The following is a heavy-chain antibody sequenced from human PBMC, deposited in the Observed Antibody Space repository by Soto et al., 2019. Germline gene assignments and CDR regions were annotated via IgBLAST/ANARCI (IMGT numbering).Heavy chain of an antibody. CDR2: ISGSGSST. Sequence: EVQVLESGGGLVQPGGSLRLSCAASGFTFSSSAMSWVRQAPGKGLEWVSAISGSGSSTYYADYVKGRFTLSRDNSKNTLYLQMNNLRAEDTAVYYCAKGSASVRQYYFDYWGQGTLVTVSS. J-gene: IGHJ4*02. CDR3: AKGSASVRQYYFDY. CDR1: GFTFSSSA. V-gene: IGHV3-23*01.